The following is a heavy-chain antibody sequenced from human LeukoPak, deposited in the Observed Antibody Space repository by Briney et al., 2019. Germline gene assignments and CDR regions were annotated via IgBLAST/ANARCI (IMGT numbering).Heavy chain of an antibody. Sequence: GGSLRLSCAASGFTSGFTFSSFAMSWVRQAPGKGLEWVSAISGSGTATHYAASVRGRFTVSRDNFKNTVYLEMNSLRAEDTAIYYCAKDISSTSSTPFDPWGQGTLVTVSS. D-gene: IGHD3-3*02. CDR2: ISGSGTAT. CDR1: GFTFSSFA. J-gene: IGHJ5*02. CDR3: AKDISSTSSTPFDP. V-gene: IGHV3-23*01.